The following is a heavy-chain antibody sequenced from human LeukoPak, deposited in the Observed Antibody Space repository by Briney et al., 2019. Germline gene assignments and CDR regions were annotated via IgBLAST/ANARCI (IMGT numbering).Heavy chain of an antibody. V-gene: IGHV3-53*01. Sequence: GGSLRLSCAVSGLTVSSNYMSWVRQAPGKGLEWVSVIYSGGSTYYADSVKGRFTISRDNSKNTLYLQMNSLTAEDTAVYYCARVGVVPAAIPDGFDIWGQGTMVTVSS. CDR1: GLTVSSNY. CDR2: IYSGGST. D-gene: IGHD2-2*01. J-gene: IGHJ3*02. CDR3: ARVGVVPAAIPDGFDI.